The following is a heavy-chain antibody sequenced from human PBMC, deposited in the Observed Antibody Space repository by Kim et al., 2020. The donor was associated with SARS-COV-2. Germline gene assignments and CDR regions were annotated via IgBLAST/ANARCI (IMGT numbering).Heavy chain of an antibody. J-gene: IGHJ6*02. Sequence: YADTGKGRFTISRDNSKNTLYRQMNSLRAEDTAVYYCARDLTGVLGYGMDVWGQGTTVTVSS. D-gene: IGHD7-27*01. CDR3: ARDLTGVLGYGMDV. V-gene: IGHV3-33*01.